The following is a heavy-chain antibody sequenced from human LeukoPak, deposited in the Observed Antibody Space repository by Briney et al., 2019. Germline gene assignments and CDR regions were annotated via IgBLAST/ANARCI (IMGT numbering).Heavy chain of an antibody. Sequence: PGGSLRLSCAASGFTFSSYAMSWVRQAPGKGLEWIGEINHSGSTNYNPSLKSRVTISVDTSKNQFSLKLSSVTAADTAVYYCARGYYMVRGAPYYYYGMDVWGQGTTVTVSS. J-gene: IGHJ6*02. D-gene: IGHD3-10*01. CDR1: GFTFSSYA. CDR2: INHSGST. V-gene: IGHV4-34*01. CDR3: ARGYYMVRGAPYYYYGMDV.